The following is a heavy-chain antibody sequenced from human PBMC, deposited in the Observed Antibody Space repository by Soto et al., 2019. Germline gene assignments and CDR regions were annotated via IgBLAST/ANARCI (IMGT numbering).Heavy chain of an antibody. Sequence: ASVKVSCKASGYTFTGYYMHWVRQAPGQGLEWMGWINPNSGGTNYAQKFQGWVTMTRDTSISTAYMELSRLRSDDTAVYYCARGYCSGGSCYPGGDDAFDIWGQGTMVTVSS. D-gene: IGHD2-15*01. V-gene: IGHV1-2*04. CDR3: ARGYCSGGSCYPGGDDAFDI. CDR2: INPNSGGT. CDR1: GYTFTGYY. J-gene: IGHJ3*02.